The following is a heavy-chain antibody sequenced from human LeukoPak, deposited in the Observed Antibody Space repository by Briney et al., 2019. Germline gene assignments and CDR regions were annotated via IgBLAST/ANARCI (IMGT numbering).Heavy chain of an antibody. D-gene: IGHD3-22*01. J-gene: IGHJ5*02. Sequence: GASVKVSCKASGYTFTSYDINWVRQATGQGLEWMGWMNPNSGNTGYAQKFQGRVTMTRNTSISTAYMELSSLRSEDTAVYYCAGQTYYYDSSGPTPFDPWGQGTLVTVSS. CDR1: GYTFTSYD. V-gene: IGHV1-8*01. CDR3: AGQTYYYDSSGPTPFDP. CDR2: MNPNSGNT.